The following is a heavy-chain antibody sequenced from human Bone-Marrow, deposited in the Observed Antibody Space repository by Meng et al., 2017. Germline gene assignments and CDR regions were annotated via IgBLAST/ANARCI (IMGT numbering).Heavy chain of an antibody. Sequence: QVQLQQWGAGLLKPSETLSLTCAVYGGSFSGYYWSWIRQPPGKGLEWIGEINHSGSTNYNPSLKSRVTISVDTSKNQFSLKLSSVTAADTAVYYCARDGTSWYFFDYWGQGTLVTVSS. CDR3: ARDGTSWYFFDY. CDR1: GGSFSGYY. D-gene: IGHD1-1*01. J-gene: IGHJ4*02. V-gene: IGHV4-34*01. CDR2: INHSGST.